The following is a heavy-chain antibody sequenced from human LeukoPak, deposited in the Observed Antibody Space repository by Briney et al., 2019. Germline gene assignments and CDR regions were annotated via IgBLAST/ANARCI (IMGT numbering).Heavy chain of an antibody. V-gene: IGHV1-24*01. CDR1: GYTLTELS. CDR3: ATYLLPPRGYSGYAYDY. D-gene: IGHD5-12*01. CDR2: FDPEDGET. Sequence: ASVKVSCKVSGYTLTELSMHWVRQAPGEGLEWMGGFDPEDGETIYAQKFQGRVTMTEDTSTDTAYMELSSLRSEDTAVYYCATYLLPPRGYSGYAYDYWGQGTLVTVSS. J-gene: IGHJ4*02.